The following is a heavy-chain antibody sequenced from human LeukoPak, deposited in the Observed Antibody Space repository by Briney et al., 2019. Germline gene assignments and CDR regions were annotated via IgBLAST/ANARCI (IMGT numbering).Heavy chain of an antibody. CDR2: TYYRLRWYN. CDR1: GDSVSSNSAP. D-gene: IGHD6-13*01. V-gene: IGHV6-1*01. CDR3: ARSADGTLDY. Sequence: SQTLSLTCAISGDSVSSNSAPWNWVTQSPSRGLGRLGRTYYRLRWYNDYVESVKSRITVNPDTSKNQYSLHLNAVTPDDTAVYYCARSADGTLDYWGQGTLVTVSS. J-gene: IGHJ4*02.